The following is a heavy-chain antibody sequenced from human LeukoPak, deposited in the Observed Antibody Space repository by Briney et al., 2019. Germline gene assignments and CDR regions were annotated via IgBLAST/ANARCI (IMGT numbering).Heavy chain of an antibody. CDR3: ARGRGADP. CDR2: INHSGST. V-gene: IGHV4-34*01. J-gene: IGHJ5*02. D-gene: IGHD4-17*01. CDR1: GGSISSYY. Sequence: SETLSLTCTVSGGSISSYYWSWIRQPPGKGLEWIGEINHSGSTNYNPSLKSRVTISVDTPKNQFSLKLSSVTAADTAVYYCARGRGADPWGQGTLVTVSS.